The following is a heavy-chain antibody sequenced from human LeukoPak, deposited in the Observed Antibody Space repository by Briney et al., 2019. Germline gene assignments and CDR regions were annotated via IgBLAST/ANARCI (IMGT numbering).Heavy chain of an antibody. CDR2: IIPIFGTA. Sequence: GSSVKVYCKASGGTFSSYAISWVRQAPGQGLEWMGGIIPIFGTANYAQKLQGRVTITTDESTSTAYMELSSLRSEDTAVYYCARDYYGAGSYSYDAFDIWGQGTMVTVSS. V-gene: IGHV1-69*05. D-gene: IGHD3-10*01. CDR1: GGTFSSYA. CDR3: ARDYYGAGSYSYDAFDI. J-gene: IGHJ3*02.